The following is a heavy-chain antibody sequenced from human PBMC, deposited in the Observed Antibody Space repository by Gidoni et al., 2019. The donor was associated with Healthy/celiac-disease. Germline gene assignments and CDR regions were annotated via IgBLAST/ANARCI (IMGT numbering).Heavy chain of an antibody. V-gene: IGHV1-69*06. D-gene: IGHD3-10*01. CDR3: ARERGDWYFDL. CDR1: GGTFSSYA. J-gene: IGHJ2*01. CDR2: IIPIFGTA. Sequence: HVQLVQSGAAAKKPGSSVKVSCKASGGTFSSYAISRVRQAPGQGLEWMGGIIPIFGTANYAQKCQDRVTITADKSTSTAYMELSSLRSEDTAVYYCARERGDWYFDLWGRGTLVTVSS.